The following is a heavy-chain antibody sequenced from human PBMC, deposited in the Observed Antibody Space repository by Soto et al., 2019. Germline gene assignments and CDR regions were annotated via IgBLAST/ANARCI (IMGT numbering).Heavy chain of an antibody. J-gene: IGHJ5*02. Sequence: PSETLSLTCTVSGGSISSGGYFWSWIRQPPGKGLEWIGNIFYSGTTYYNPSLKSRVTISVDTSKNQFSLKLSSVTAADTAVFYCAKTTYYSGSGSYYRWFDPWGHGTLVTVSS. D-gene: IGHD3-10*01. V-gene: IGHV4-31*03. CDR3: AKTTYYSGSGSYYRWFDP. CDR2: IFYSGTT. CDR1: GGSISSGGYF.